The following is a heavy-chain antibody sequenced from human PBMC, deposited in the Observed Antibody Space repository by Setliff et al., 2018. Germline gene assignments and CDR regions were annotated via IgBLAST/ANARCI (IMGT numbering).Heavy chain of an antibody. CDR2: ISANNGHT. D-gene: IGHD5-12*01. CDR3: ARGNPAERYEY. Sequence: ASVKVSCKASGYIFSTYGITWVRQAPGQGLEWMGWISANNGHTNYAQNFQGRLTVTTDTSTSTAYMELSSLRFDDTAVYYCARGNPAERYEYWGQGTLVTVSS. J-gene: IGHJ1*01. V-gene: IGHV1-18*01. CDR1: GYIFSTYG.